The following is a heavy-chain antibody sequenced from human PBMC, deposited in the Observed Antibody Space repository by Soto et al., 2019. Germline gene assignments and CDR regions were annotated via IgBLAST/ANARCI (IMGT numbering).Heavy chain of an antibody. CDR3: ARDKHDYFNRGIGFDT. Sequence: SPTLSLTCAISGDSVSSNGAAWNWIRQSPSRGLEWLGRTYYGSKWYNDYAVSVKSRITINPDTSKSQFSLQLNSVTPEDTAVYYCARDKHDYFNRGIGFDTWGQGILVTVSS. V-gene: IGHV6-1*01. CDR1: GDSVSSNGAA. CDR2: TYYGSKWYN. D-gene: IGHD4-17*01. J-gene: IGHJ5*02.